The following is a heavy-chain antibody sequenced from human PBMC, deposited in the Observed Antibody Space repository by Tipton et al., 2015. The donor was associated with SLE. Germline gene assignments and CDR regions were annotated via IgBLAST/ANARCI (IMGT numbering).Heavy chain of an antibody. CDR2: IFSSGNT. CDR3: ARERTYGDYFYHYAVDV. J-gene: IGHJ6*02. V-gene: IGHV4-39*07. CDR1: GGSINSGGHY. Sequence: TLSLTCSVSGGSINSGGHYWGWIRQAPGKGLEWIGGIFSSGNTYYNPSLKSRVTISVDTSKNQLSLNLNPVTTADTAVYYCARERTYGDYFYHYAVDVWGQGTTVTVSS. D-gene: IGHD4-17*01.